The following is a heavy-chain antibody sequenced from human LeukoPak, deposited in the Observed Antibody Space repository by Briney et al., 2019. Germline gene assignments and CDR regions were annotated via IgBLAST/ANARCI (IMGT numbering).Heavy chain of an antibody. CDR1: GYTFTGYY. Sequence: ASVKVSCKASGYTFTGYYMHWVRQAPGQGLEWMGIINPSGGSTSYAQKFQGRVTMTRDMSTSTVYMELSSLRSEDTAVYYCARPGHDYGDHFDYWGQGTLVIVSS. V-gene: IGHV1-46*01. D-gene: IGHD4-17*01. J-gene: IGHJ4*02. CDR3: ARPGHDYGDHFDY. CDR2: INPSGGST.